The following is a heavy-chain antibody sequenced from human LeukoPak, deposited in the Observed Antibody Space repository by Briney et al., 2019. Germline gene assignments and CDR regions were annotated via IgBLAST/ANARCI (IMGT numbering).Heavy chain of an antibody. Sequence: PSQTLSLTCAISGDSVSSNSATWNWIRQSPSRGLEWLGRTYYRSKWYNDYAVSVKGRITINPDTSKNQFSLHLDSVTPDDTAMYYCTRDFDYWGQGTLVTVSS. CDR1: GDSVSSNSAT. CDR3: TRDFDY. CDR2: TYYRSKWYN. J-gene: IGHJ4*02. V-gene: IGHV6-1*01.